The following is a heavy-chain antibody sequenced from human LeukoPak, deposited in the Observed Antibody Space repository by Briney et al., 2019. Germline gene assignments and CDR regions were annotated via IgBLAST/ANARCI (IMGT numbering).Heavy chain of an antibody. V-gene: IGHV4-38-2*01. D-gene: IGHD3-10*01. J-gene: IGHJ5*02. CDR1: GYSISSGYY. CDR2: IYHSGST. CDR3: ARGLLLLWFGELFLGFDP. Sequence: TPSETLSLTCAVSGYSISSGYYWGWIRQPPGKGLEWIGSIYHSGSTYYNPSLKSRVTISVDTSKNQFSLKLSSVTAADTAVYYCARGLLLLWFGELFLGFDPWGQGTLVTVSS.